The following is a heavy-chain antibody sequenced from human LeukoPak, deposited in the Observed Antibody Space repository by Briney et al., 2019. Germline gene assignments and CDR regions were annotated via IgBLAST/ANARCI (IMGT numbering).Heavy chain of an antibody. CDR2: ISSSGSTI. Sequence: GGSLRLSCAASGFTFSDYYMSWIRQAPGKGLEWVSYISSSGSTIYYADSVKGRFTISRDNAKNSLYLQMNSLRAEDTAVYYCARTHNYYDSGGYSSGKYSDYWGQGTLVTVSS. CDR3: ARTHNYYDSGGYSSGKYSDY. V-gene: IGHV3-11*04. J-gene: IGHJ4*02. CDR1: GFTFSDYY. D-gene: IGHD3-22*01.